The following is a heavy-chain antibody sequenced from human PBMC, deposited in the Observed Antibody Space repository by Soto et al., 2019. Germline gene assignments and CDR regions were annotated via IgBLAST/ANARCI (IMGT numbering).Heavy chain of an antibody. J-gene: IGHJ6*02. Sequence: PGGSLRLSCKGSGFDFKKYGLHWVRQAPGKGLEWVAVIWHDAKIQYYVDSVKGRFTISRDNANNTLFLQMHSLTVDDTAIYYCAREIRPSYFYALDVCGQGTTFTVSS. CDR2: IWHDAKIQ. V-gene: IGHV3-33*01. CDR1: GFDFKKYG. CDR3: AREIRPSYFYALDV. D-gene: IGHD3-16*01.